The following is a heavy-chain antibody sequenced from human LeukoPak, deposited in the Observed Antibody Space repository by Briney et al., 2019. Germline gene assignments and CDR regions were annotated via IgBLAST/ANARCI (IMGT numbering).Heavy chain of an antibody. Sequence: SETLSLTCTVSGGSISSYYWSWIRQPPGKGLEWIGYTYYSGSTNYNPSLKSRVTISVETSKNQFSLKLSSVTAADTAVYYCARARIDYDFWSGYYDYWGQGTLVTVSS. J-gene: IGHJ4*02. CDR3: ARARIDYDFWSGYYDY. CDR2: TYYSGST. D-gene: IGHD3-3*01. CDR1: GGSISSYY. V-gene: IGHV4-59*01.